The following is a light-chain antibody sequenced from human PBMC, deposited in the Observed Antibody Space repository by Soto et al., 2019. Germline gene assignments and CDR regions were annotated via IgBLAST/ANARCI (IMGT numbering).Light chain of an antibody. V-gene: IGLV3-21*02. CDR1: NVGSKS. J-gene: IGLJ1*01. CDR2: DDR. CDR3: QVWDSDGDHYV. Sequence: SYELTQPPSVSVAPGQTARITCGGNNVGSKSVHWFQQKPGQAPVLVVYDDRDRPSGIPERFSGSNAGNTATLTISRVEAGDEADYFCQVWDSDGDHYVFGTGTKVTVL.